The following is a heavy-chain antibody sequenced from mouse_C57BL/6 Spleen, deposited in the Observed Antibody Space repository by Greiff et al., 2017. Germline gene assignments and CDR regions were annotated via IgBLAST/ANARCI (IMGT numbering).Heavy chain of an antibody. CDR1: GFSLTSYG. V-gene: IGHV2-5*01. D-gene: IGHD1-1*01. Sequence: VKLVESGPGLVQPSQSLSITCTVSGFSLTSYGVHWVRQSPGKGLEWLGVIWRGGSTDYNAAFMSRLSITKDNSTSQVFSKMNSLQADDTAIYDWARYYYGSSLGGFAYWGQGTLVTVSA. CDR3: ARYYYGSSLGGFAY. J-gene: IGHJ3*01. CDR2: IWRGGST.